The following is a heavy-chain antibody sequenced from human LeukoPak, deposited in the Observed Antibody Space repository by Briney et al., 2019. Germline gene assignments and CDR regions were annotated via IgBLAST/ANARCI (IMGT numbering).Heavy chain of an antibody. J-gene: IGHJ4*01. Sequence: GGSLRLSCAVSGFTFSSYGMSWVRQAPGKGLEWVSAISGSGGSTYYADSVKGRFTISRDNSKNTLYLQMNSLRAEDTAVYYCAKQPSSSWYYFDYWGQGTLVTVSS. V-gene: IGHV3-23*01. D-gene: IGHD6-13*01. CDR2: ISGSGGST. CDR1: GFTFSSYG. CDR3: AKQPSSSWYYFDY.